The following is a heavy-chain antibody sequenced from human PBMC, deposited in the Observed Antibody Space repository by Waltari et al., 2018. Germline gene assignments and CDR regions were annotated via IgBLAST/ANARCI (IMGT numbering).Heavy chain of an antibody. CDR3: ARDRGRGLYLDT. D-gene: IGHD2-15*01. V-gene: IGHV4-4*02. CDR1: GDSMSSPYW. CDR2: VHGSGRT. Sequence: QLQQSGPGLVKPSGTLSLICAVSGDSMSSPYWWSWVRQSPGRGLEWIGQVHGSGRTTYNPSFAGRVTMSLDNSAYHFALKLTSATAADTALYFCARDRGRGLYLDTWGQGTLVTVSP. J-gene: IGHJ4*02.